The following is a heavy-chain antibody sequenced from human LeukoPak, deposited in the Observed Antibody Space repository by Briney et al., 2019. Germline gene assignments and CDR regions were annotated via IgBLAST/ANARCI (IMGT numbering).Heavy chain of an antibody. D-gene: IGHD3-10*01. V-gene: IGHV5-51*01. Sequence: GESLKISCKGSGYSFTSYWIGWVRQMPGKGLEWMGIIYPGDSDTRYSPSFQGQVTISADKSISTAYLQWSSLKASDTAMYYCARHPDNYYGSGYYYGMDVWGQGTTVTVSS. J-gene: IGHJ6*02. CDR2: IYPGDSDT. CDR1: GYSFTSYW. CDR3: ARHPDNYYGSGYYYGMDV.